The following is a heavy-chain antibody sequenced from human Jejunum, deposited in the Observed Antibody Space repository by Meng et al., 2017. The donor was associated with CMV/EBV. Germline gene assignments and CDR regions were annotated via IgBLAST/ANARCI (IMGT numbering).Heavy chain of an antibody. Sequence: SDRFYWGWIRQPPGKGLEFIGYIYYSGSSNSSPSLKSRVTISVDTSKNQFSLRVTSVTAADTAVYYCARVNYSGSGSYFNWFDPWGQGTLVTVSS. CDR2: IYYSGSS. V-gene: IGHV4-61*01. CDR3: ARVNYSGSGSYFNWFDP. CDR1: SDRFY. J-gene: IGHJ5*02. D-gene: IGHD3-10*01.